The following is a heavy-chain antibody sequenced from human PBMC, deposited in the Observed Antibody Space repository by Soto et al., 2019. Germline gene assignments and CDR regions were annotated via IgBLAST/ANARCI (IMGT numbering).Heavy chain of an antibody. CDR2: ISYDGSNK. V-gene: IGHV3-30-3*01. CDR3: ARGVPEGKWYFDL. CDR1: GFTFSSYA. J-gene: IGHJ2*01. D-gene: IGHD1-1*01. Sequence: GGSLRLSCAASGFTFSSYAMHWVRQAPGKGLEWVAVISYDGSNKYYADSVKGRFTISRDNSKNTLYLQMNSLRAEDTAVYYCARGVPEGKWYFDLWGRGTLVTVSS.